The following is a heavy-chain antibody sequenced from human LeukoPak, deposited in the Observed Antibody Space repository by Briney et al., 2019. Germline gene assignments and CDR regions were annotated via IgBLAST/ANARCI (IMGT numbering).Heavy chain of an antibody. Sequence: SETLSLTCSVSGGSINNITYYWGWIRQPPGNGLEWIGNIYYSGSTYYNPSLKNRVTISVDTSKNQFPLKLSSVTAADTAVYYCARDSGFWSGYYNYWGQGTLVTVSS. CDR1: GGSINNITYY. V-gene: IGHV4-39*06. J-gene: IGHJ4*02. CDR2: IYYSGST. CDR3: ARDSGFWSGYYNY. D-gene: IGHD3-3*01.